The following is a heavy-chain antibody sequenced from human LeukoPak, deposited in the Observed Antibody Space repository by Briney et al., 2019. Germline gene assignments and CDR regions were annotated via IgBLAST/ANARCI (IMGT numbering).Heavy chain of an antibody. J-gene: IGHJ4*02. CDR3: ARVGVSCSSTSCYPHFDY. CDR2: ISGSGGST. V-gene: IGHV3-23*01. D-gene: IGHD2-2*01. CDR1: GFTFSSYA. Sequence: TGGSLRLSCAASGFTFSSYAMSWVRQAPGKGLEWVSAISGSGGSTYYADSVKGRFTISRDNSKNTLYLQMNSLRAGDTAVYYCARVGVSCSSTSCYPHFDYWGQGTLVTVSS.